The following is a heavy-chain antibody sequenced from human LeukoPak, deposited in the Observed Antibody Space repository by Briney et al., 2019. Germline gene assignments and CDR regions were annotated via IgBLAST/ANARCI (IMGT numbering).Heavy chain of an antibody. CDR2: IYYSGST. Sequence: SETLSLTCTVSGGSISSGGYYWSWLRQHPGKGLEWIGYIYYSGSTYYNPSLKSRVTISVDTSKNQFSLKLSSVTAADTAVYYCARRGSSSWYEDYWGQGTLVTVSS. CDR3: ARRGSSSWYEDY. V-gene: IGHV4-31*03. D-gene: IGHD6-13*01. J-gene: IGHJ4*02. CDR1: GGSISSGGYY.